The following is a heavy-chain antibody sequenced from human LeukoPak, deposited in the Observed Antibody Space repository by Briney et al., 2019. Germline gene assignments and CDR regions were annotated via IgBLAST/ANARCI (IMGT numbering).Heavy chain of an antibody. CDR1: GYTFTSYG. CDR3: ARGGDSSGWSYYYYYMDV. D-gene: IGHD6-19*01. V-gene: IGHV1-18*01. CDR2: ISAYNGNT. Sequence: ASVKVSRKASGYTFTSYGISWVRQAPGQGLEWMGWISAYNGNTNYAQKLQGRVTMTTDTSTSTAYMELRSLRSDDTAVYYCARGGDSSGWSYYYYYMDVWGKGTTVTVSS. J-gene: IGHJ6*03.